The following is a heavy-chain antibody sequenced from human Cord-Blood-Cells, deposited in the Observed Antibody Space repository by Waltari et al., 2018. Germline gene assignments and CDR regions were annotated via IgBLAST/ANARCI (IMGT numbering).Heavy chain of an antibody. Sequence: QVQLVQSGAEVKKPGASVKVSCKASGYTFTGYYMHWVRQAPGKGLEWMGWINPNSGGTNYAQKCQGRVTMTRDTSISTAYMELSRLRADDTAGYYCARELGDACDIWGQGTMVTVSS. CDR1: GYTFTGYY. J-gene: IGHJ3*02. V-gene: IGHV1-2*02. D-gene: IGHD7-27*01. CDR2: INPNSGGT. CDR3: ARELGDACDI.